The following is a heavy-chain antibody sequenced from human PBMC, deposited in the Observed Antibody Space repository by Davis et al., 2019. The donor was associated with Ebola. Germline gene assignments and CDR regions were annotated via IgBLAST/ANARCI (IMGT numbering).Heavy chain of an antibody. CDR1: GFTFSSYW. J-gene: IGHJ6*02. CDR3: ARNGVNWNDVGYGIDV. CDR2: INSDGSST. Sequence: GESLKISCAASGFTFSSYWMHWVRQAPGKGLVWVSRINSDGSSTSYADSVKGRFTISRDNAKNTLYLQMNSLRAEDTAVYYCARNGVNWNDVGYGIDVWGQGTTVTVSS. V-gene: IGHV3-74*01. D-gene: IGHD1-20*01.